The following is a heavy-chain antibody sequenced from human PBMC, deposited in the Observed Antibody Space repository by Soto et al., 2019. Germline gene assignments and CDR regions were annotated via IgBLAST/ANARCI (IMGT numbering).Heavy chain of an antibody. V-gene: IGHV4-59*01. J-gene: IGHJ4*02. CDR2: IYHTGST. CDR1: GGAITNYY. Sequence: SETLSLTCSVSGGAITNYYWNWIRQTPGKGLEWIGYIYHTGSTSKNPSLKSRVTLSLDTSKNQLTLNLPSVTAADTAIYYCARSVNRGYSYGYGHWGQGTLVTVSS. D-gene: IGHD5-18*01. CDR3: ARSVNRGYSYGYGH.